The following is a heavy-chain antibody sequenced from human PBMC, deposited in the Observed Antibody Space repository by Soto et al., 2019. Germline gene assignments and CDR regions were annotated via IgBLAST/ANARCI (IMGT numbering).Heavy chain of an antibody. D-gene: IGHD5-18*01. V-gene: IGHV3-30-3*01. Sequence: PGGSLRLSCAASGFTFSSYAMHWVRQAPGKGLEWVAVISYDGSNKYYADSVKGRFTISRDNSKNTLYLQMNSLRAEDTAVYYCARDSGYSYGYYFDYWGQGTLVTVSS. CDR3: ARDSGYSYGYYFDY. CDR1: GFTFSSYA. CDR2: ISYDGSNK. J-gene: IGHJ4*02.